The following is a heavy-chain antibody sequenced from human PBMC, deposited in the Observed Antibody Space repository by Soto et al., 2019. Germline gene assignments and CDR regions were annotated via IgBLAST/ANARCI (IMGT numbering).Heavy chain of an antibody. CDR3: ARNTYGSGSYYTDRGGYYYYYGMDV. V-gene: IGHV4-34*01. J-gene: IGHJ6*02. CDR2: INHSGST. CDR1: GGSFSGYY. Sequence: PSETLSLTCAVYGGSFSGYYWSWIRQPPGKGLEWIGEINHSGSTNYNPSLKSRVTISVDTSKNQFSLKLSSVTAADTAVYYCARNTYGSGSYYTDRGGYYYYYGMDVWGQGTKVTVSS. D-gene: IGHD3-10*01.